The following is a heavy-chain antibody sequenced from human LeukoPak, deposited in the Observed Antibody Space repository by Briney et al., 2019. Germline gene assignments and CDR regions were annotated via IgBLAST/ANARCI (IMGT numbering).Heavy chain of an antibody. Sequence: PGGSLRLSCAASGFTFSSYSMNWVRQAPGKGLEWVSYISSSGNTVYYADSVKGRFTISRDSAKNSLYLQMNSLRAEDTAVYYCARDFAGFLKFDPWGQGTLVTVSS. CDR2: ISSSGNTV. CDR3: ARDFAGFLKFDP. D-gene: IGHD3-3*01. J-gene: IGHJ5*02. CDR1: GFTFSSYS. V-gene: IGHV3-48*04.